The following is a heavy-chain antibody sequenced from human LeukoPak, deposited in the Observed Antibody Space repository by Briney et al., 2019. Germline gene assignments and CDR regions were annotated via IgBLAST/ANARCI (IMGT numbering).Heavy chain of an antibody. CDR2: ISSSSSYI. D-gene: IGHD2-21*02. CDR3: ARDSPDCGGDCYSGY. V-gene: IGHV3-21*01. Sequence: SGGSLRVSCAASGFTFSSHSMNWVRQAPGKGLEWVSSISSSSSYIYYADSVKGRFTISRDNAKNSLYLQMNSLRAEDTAVYYCARDSPDCGGDCYSGYWGQGTLVTVSS. J-gene: IGHJ4*02. CDR1: GFTFSSHS.